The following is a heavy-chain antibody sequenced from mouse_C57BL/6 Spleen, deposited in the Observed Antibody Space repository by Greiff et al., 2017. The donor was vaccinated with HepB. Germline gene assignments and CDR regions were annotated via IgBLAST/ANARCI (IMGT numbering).Heavy chain of an antibody. CDR2: ISYDGSN. Sequence: EVQRVESGPGLVKPSQSLSLTCSVTGYSITSGYYWNWIRQFPGNKLEWMGYISYDGSNNYNPSLKNRISITRDTSKNQFFLKLNSVTTEDTATYYCAIYDYFDYWGQGTTLTVSS. D-gene: IGHD2-3*01. CDR3: AIYDYFDY. V-gene: IGHV3-6*01. CDR1: GYSITSGYY. J-gene: IGHJ2*01.